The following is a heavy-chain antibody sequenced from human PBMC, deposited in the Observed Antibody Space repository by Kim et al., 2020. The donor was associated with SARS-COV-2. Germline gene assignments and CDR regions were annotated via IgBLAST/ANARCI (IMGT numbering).Heavy chain of an antibody. Sequence: LSLTCAASGFTFSNAWMSWVRQAPGKGLEWVGRIKSKTDGGTTDYAAPVKGRFTISRDDSKNTLYLQMNSLKTEDTAVYYCTTDRYSYGYPFDYWGQGTLVTVSS. J-gene: IGHJ4*02. CDR3: TTDRYSYGYPFDY. D-gene: IGHD5-18*01. CDR1: GFTFSNAW. CDR2: IKSKTDGGTT. V-gene: IGHV3-15*01.